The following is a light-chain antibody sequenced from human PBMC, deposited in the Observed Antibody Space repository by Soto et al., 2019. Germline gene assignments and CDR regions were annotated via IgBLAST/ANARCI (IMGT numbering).Light chain of an antibody. J-gene: IGLJ1*01. V-gene: IGLV1-44*01. Sequence: QAVVTQPPSASGTPGQRVSIPCSGSRSNIGTNAVHWYQQVPGMAPKLLIYNNDQRPSGVPDRFSGSKSDTSASLAISGLQSGDEADYYCGAWDDSLNGYVFATGTKLTVL. CDR1: RSNIGTNA. CDR2: NND. CDR3: GAWDDSLNGYV.